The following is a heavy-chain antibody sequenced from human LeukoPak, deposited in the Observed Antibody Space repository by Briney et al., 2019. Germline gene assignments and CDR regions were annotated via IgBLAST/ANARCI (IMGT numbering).Heavy chain of an antibody. D-gene: IGHD3-16*01. J-gene: IGHJ4*02. Sequence: ASVKVSCKASGYTXTHYGITWVRQAPGQGLAWMAWINTYNGDTKCAQKLQGRVTMTTDTSTSTAFMELRSLRSDDSAVYYCARGIRSPLFDYWGLGTLVTVSP. CDR3: ARGIRSPLFDY. CDR2: INTYNGDT. CDR1: GYTXTHYG. V-gene: IGHV1-18*01.